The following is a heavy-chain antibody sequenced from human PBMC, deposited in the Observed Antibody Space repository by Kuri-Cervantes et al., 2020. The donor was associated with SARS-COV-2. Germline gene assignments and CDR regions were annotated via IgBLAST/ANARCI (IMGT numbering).Heavy chain of an antibody. Sequence: GSLRLSCTVSGGSISSSSYYWGWIRQPPGKELEWIGSIYYSGSTYYNPSLKSRVTISVDTSKNQFSLKLSSVTAADTAVYYCARVVVPAAKGPYYMDVWGKGTTVTVSS. D-gene: IGHD2-2*01. V-gene: IGHV4-39*01. CDR2: IYYSGST. J-gene: IGHJ6*03. CDR1: GGSISSSSYY. CDR3: ARVVVPAAKGPYYMDV.